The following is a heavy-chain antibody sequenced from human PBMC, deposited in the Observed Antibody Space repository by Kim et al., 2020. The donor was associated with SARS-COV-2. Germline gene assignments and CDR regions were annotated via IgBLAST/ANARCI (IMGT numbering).Heavy chain of an antibody. D-gene: IGHD3-10*01. J-gene: IGHJ6*02. CDR3: ARVLRGSGSYYKDYYYYGMDV. V-gene: IGHV4-39*01. CDR1: GGSISSSSYY. Sequence: SETLSLTCTVSGGSISSSSYYWGWIRQPPGKGLEWIGSIYYSGSTYYNPSLKSRVTISVDTSKNQFSLKLSSVTAADTAVYYCARVLRGSGSYYKDYYYYGMDVWGQGTTVTVSS. CDR2: IYYSGST.